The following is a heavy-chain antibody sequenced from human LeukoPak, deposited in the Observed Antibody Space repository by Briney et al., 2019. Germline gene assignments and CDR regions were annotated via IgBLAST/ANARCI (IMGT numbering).Heavy chain of an antibody. CDR3: ARDPHRGSGSYFDY. CDR1: GGSVSDYY. CDR2: IYYTGST. V-gene: IGHV4-59*02. J-gene: IGHJ4*02. D-gene: IGHD3-10*01. Sequence: PSETLSLTCTVSGGSVSDYYWSWIRQSPGKGLEWIGYIYYTGSTSYNPSLRSRVTMSADTSKNQFSLKLSSVTAADTAVYYCARDPHRGSGSYFDYWGQGTLVTVSS.